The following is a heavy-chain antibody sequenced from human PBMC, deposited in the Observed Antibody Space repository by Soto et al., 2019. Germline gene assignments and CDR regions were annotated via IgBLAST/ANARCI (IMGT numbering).Heavy chain of an antibody. CDR2: INHSGTI. J-gene: IGHJ6*02. V-gene: IGHV4-34*01. CDR3: ARDDSTLVPSYSTDV. D-gene: IGHD2-8*02. CDR1: VVSFIGYY. Sequence: SETLSLTCAVYVVSFIGYYWTLILQPPGKGLEWIGEINHSGTINFNPSLKSRLTISLDTSKKHFSLKLSSVTDADKAAYYCARDDSTLVPSYSTDVRGPRHTVTVSS.